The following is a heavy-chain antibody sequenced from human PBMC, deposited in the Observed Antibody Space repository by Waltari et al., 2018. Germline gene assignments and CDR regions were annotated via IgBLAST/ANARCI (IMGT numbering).Heavy chain of an antibody. CDR3: ACTPPRDYYGGNSNYYFDY. CDR2: IYYSGST. V-gene: IGHV4-59*01. J-gene: IGHJ4*02. D-gene: IGHD4-17*01. CDR1: GGSISSYY. Sequence: QVQLQESGPGLVKPSETLSLTCTAPGGSISSYYWSWYRQPPGKGLEWIGCIYYSGSTNSNPTHKGRVTVSVDTANNQCALKPRSVTAADTAVYYCACTPPRDYYGGNSNYYFDYWGQGTLVTVSS.